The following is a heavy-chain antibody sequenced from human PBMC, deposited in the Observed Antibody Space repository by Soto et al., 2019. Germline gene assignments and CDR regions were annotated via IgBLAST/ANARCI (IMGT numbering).Heavy chain of an antibody. J-gene: IGHJ4*02. CDR2: ISGSGDST. CDR3: ARRGSGSYYDY. V-gene: IGHV3-23*01. CDR1: GFTFSSYA. Sequence: EVQLLESGGGLVQPGGSLRLSCAASGFTFSSYAMRWVRQAPVKGLEWVSAISGSGDSTYYADSVKGRFTISRDNSKNTLYLQMNMLRAEDTAVYYCARRGSGSYYDYWGQGTLVTVSS. D-gene: IGHD1-26*01.